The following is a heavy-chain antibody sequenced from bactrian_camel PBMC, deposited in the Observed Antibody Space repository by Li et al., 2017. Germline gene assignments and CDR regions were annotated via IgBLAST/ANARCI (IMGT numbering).Heavy chain of an antibody. J-gene: IGHJ4*01. V-gene: IGHV3S6*01. CDR2: FARVGSNP. CDR1: SRTYSSNC. D-gene: IGHD5*01. Sequence: VQLVESGGDSVQAGGSLRLSCTSDSRTYSSNCMAWFRQVSGKRREGVAVFARVGSNPLYGDSVKGRFTISRDNAKNTLYLQLNSLKTEDTAIYYCRLVSVSGQPPGQGTQVTVS.